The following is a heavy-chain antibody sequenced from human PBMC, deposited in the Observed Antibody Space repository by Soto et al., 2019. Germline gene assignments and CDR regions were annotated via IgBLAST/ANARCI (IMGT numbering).Heavy chain of an antibody. CDR1: GFTFSNYG. V-gene: IGHV3-33*01. CDR2: IWFDGSNE. CDR3: AREGGSGSYYAFDI. D-gene: IGHD3-10*01. Sequence: QEQLVESGGGVVQPGRSLRLSCAASGFTFSNYGNHWVRQAPGKGLEWVAVIWFDGSNEYYADSVKGRFSTSRDNSKNTVYLQMNSLRADDTAVYYCAREGGSGSYYAFDIWGQGTMVTVSS. J-gene: IGHJ3*02.